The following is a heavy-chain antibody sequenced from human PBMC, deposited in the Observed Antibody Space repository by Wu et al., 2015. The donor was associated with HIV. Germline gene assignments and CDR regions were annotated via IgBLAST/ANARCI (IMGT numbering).Heavy chain of an antibody. CDR2: ISVYNGNT. V-gene: IGHV1-18*04. J-gene: IGHJ3*02. CDR3: ARASSGWADAFDM. D-gene: IGHD6-19*01. CDR1: GYTFTNYG. Sequence: QVQLVQSAAEVKKPGASVKVSCKASGYTFTNYGITWVRQAPGQGLEWMGWISVYNGNTHYAQNLQGRVTMTTDTSTSTAYMEVRSLRSDDTAVYYCARASSGWADAFDMWGQGTMVTVSS.